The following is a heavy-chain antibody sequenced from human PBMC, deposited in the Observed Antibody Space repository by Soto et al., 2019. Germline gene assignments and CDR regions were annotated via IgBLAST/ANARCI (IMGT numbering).Heavy chain of an antibody. CDR1: GFTFGDYA. J-gene: IGHJ6*02. Sequence: PGGSLRLSCTASGFTFGDYAMSWFRQAPGKRLEWVGFIRSKAYGGTTEYAASVKGRFTISRDDSKSIAYLQMNSLKTEDTAVYYCTRKDVTMVRGLYYYGMDVLGQGTTVTVSS. V-gene: IGHV3-49*03. D-gene: IGHD3-10*01. CDR3: TRKDVTMVRGLYYYGMDV. CDR2: IRSKAYGGTT.